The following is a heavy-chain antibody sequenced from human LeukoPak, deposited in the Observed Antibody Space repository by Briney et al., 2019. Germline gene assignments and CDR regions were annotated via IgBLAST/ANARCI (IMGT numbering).Heavy chain of an antibody. D-gene: IGHD3-22*01. Sequence: GGSLRLSCAASGFTVSSNYMSWVRQAPGKGLEWVSVIYSGGSTYNADSVKGRFTISRDNSKNTLYLQMNSLRAGDTAIYYCARVGDSSAWHRGIYWGQGTLVTVSS. CDR2: IYSGGST. CDR3: ARVGDSSAWHRGIY. J-gene: IGHJ4*02. CDR1: GFTVSSNY. V-gene: IGHV3-53*01.